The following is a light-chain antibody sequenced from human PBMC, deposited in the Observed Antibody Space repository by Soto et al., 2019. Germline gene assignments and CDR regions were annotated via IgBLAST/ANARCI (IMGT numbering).Light chain of an antibody. J-gene: IGKJ5*01. CDR1: QSISSW. CDR2: GAS. V-gene: IGKV1-5*01. Sequence: DIQTTQSPPGLSASVGDRVTSSCRASQSISSWLAWYQQKPGKAPKLLIYGASSLESGVPSRFSGSGSGTEFTLTISSLQPDDFATYYCQQYNSYSTFGQGTRLEIK. CDR3: QQYNSYST.